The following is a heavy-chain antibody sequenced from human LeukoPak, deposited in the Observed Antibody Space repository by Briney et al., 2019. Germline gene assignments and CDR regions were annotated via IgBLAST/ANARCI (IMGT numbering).Heavy chain of an antibody. V-gene: IGHV3-30*16. D-gene: IGHD3-10*01. J-gene: IGHJ4*02. CDR3: ARDSTYYYYSGSSGPHNFDN. CDR1: GFTFSSYA. Sequence: PGGSLRLSCAASGFTFSSYAMHWVRQAPGKGLEWVSIISSGGVYEYYADSVKGRFTISRDNSKNTLYLQLNSLRTDDTAVYYYARDSTYYYYSGSSGPHNFDNWGQGTLVTVSS. CDR2: ISSGGVYE.